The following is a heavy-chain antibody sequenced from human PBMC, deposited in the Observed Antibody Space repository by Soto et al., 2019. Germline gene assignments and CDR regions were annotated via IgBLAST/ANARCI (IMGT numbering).Heavy chain of an antibody. V-gene: IGHV4-39*01. D-gene: IGHD3-3*01. J-gene: IGHJ5*02. CDR1: GGSISSSSYY. Sequence: SETLSLTCTVSGGSISSSSYYWGWIRQPPGKGLEWIGSIYYSGSTYYNPSLKSRVTISVDTSKNQFSLKLSSVTAADTAVYYCARHLNDFWSGYYHHYNWFDPWGQGTLVTVPQ. CDR2: IYYSGST. CDR3: ARHLNDFWSGYYHHYNWFDP.